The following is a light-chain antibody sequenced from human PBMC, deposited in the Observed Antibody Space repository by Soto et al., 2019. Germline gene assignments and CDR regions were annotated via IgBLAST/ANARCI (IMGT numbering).Light chain of an antibody. CDR2: DVT. V-gene: IGLV2-11*01. J-gene: IGLJ2*01. CDR1: SSDVGGYNF. Sequence: QSALTQPRSVSGSPGQSVTISCTGTSSDVGGYNFVSWYQQYPGKAPKFMIYDVTKRPSGVPDRFSGSKSGNTASLTISGLQAEDEAGYYCCSYAGLVIFGGGTKVTVL. CDR3: CSYAGLVI.